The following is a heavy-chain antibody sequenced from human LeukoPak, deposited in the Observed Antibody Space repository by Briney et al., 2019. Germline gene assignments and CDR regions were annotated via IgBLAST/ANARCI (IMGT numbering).Heavy chain of an antibody. J-gene: IGHJ2*01. V-gene: IGHV3-23*01. Sequence: GGSLRLSCAASGFPFSSYAMGWVRQAPRKGLEWVSAITASSGGTYYADPVKGRFTISRDNSKNTLYLQINSLRAEDAAMYYCAKIRFYYDSSFDYWYFDLWGRGTLVTVSS. CDR3: AKIRFYYDSSFDYWYFDL. CDR2: ITASSGGT. CDR1: GFPFSSYA. D-gene: IGHD3-22*01.